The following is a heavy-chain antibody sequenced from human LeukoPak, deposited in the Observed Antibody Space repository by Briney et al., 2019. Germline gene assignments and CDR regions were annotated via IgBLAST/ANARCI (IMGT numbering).Heavy chain of an antibody. J-gene: IGHJ4*02. D-gene: IGHD3-3*01. CDR1: GGTFSSYA. V-gene: IGHV1-69*05. CDR2: IIPIFGTA. Sequence: ASVKVSCKASGGTFSSYAISWVRQAPGQGLEWMGRIIPIFGTANYAQEFQGRVTITTDESTSTAYKELSSLRSEDTAVYYCASDVTIFGVRDYYFDYWGQGTLVTVSS. CDR3: ASDVTIFGVRDYYFDY.